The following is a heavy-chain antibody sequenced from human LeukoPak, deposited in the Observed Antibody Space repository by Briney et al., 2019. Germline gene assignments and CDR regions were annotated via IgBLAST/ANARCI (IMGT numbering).Heavy chain of an antibody. CDR2: MNPNNGNT. CDR1: GYTFTSYD. CDR3: TRGGPVAGTHKYFQH. V-gene: IGHV1-8*01. J-gene: IGHJ1*01. D-gene: IGHD6-19*01. Sequence: ASVKVSCKASGYTFTSYDINWVRQASGQGLEWMGGMNPNNGNTDYAQKFQGRVTLTRNTSISTAYMELSSLRSEDTAVYYCTRGGPVAGTHKYFQHWGQGTLVTVSS.